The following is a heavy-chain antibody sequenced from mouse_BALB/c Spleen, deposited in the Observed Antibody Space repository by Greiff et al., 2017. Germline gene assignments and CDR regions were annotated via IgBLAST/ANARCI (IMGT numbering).Heavy chain of an antibody. J-gene: IGHJ3*01. CDR1: GFAFSSYD. CDR2: ISSGGGST. V-gene: IGHV5-12-1*01. Sequence: EVNVVESGGGLVKPGGSLKLSCAASGFAFSSYDMSWVRQTPEKRLEWVAYISSGGGSTYYPDTVKGRFTISRDNAKNTLYLEMSSLRSEDTAMYYCARDKKWFAYWGQGTLVTVSA. CDR3: ARDKKWFAY.